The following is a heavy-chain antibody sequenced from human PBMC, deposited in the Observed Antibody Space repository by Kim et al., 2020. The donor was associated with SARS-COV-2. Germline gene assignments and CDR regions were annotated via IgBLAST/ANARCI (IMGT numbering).Heavy chain of an antibody. J-gene: IGHJ6*02. CDR3: ARDYGTSGSYFYYYYGMDV. V-gene: IGHV3-30*07. Sequence: RFTISRDNSKNTLYLQMNSLRAEDTAVYYCARDYGTSGSYFYYYYGMDVWGQGTTVTVSS. D-gene: IGHD1-26*01.